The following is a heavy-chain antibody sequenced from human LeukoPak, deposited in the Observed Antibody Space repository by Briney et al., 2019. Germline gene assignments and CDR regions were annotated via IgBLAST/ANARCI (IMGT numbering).Heavy chain of an antibody. CDR3: ARRSGYSSSSRYFDY. J-gene: IGHJ4*02. CDR2: IYYSGST. D-gene: IGHD6-6*01. V-gene: IGHV4-39*01. Sequence: SETLSLTCTVSGGSISSSSYYWGWIRQPPGKGLEWIGSIYYSGSTYYNPSLKSRVTISVDTSKNQFSLKLSSVTAADTAVYYCARRSGYSSSSRYFDYWGQGTLVTVSS. CDR1: GGSISSSSYY.